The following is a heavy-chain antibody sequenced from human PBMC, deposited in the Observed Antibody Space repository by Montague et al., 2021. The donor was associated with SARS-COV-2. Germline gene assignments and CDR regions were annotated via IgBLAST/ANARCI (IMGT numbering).Heavy chain of an antibody. CDR1: GGSFSGYY. V-gene: IGHV4-34*01. J-gene: IGHJ4*02. CDR3: ARAPFMITFGGVITRLRGYYFDY. CDR2: INHSGST. Sequence: SETLSLTCAVYGGSFSGYYWNWIRQPPGKGLEWIGEINHSGSTNYNPSLKGRVTISVDTSKNQFSLKLSSVTAADTAVYYCARAPFMITFGGVITRLRGYYFDYWGQGTLVTVSS. D-gene: IGHD3-16*01.